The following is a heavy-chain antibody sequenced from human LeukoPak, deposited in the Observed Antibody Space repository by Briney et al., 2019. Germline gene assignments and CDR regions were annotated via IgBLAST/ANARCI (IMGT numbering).Heavy chain of an antibody. Sequence: PGGSLRLSCAASGFTFSAHWMGWVRQAPGKGLECVANIKHDGSEKYYVDSVKGRFTISRDNGKKSLLLQMDTLRAEDTAVCYCARGGFASSRPNYWGQGTLVTVSS. CDR2: IKHDGSEK. CDR1: GFTFSAHW. D-gene: IGHD6-6*01. J-gene: IGHJ4*02. CDR3: ARGGFASSRPNY. V-gene: IGHV3-7*01.